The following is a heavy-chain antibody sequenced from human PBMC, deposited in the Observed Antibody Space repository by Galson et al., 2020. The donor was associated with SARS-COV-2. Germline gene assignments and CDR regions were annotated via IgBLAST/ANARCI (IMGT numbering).Heavy chain of an antibody. D-gene: IGHD1-26*01. CDR3: ARDWEDSQNVVIHDYYGMDV. CDR2: TYYRSNWNS. V-gene: IGHV6-1*01. CDR1: GDSVSSNSAA. Sequence: ETSETLSLTCAISGDSVSSNSAAWNWSRQSPSRGLEWLGRTYYRSNWNSDYAVSVKRRITINPDTPKNQFSLQLNSVTPEDTAVYYCARDWEDSQNVVIHDYYGMDVWGQGTTVTVSS. J-gene: IGHJ6*02.